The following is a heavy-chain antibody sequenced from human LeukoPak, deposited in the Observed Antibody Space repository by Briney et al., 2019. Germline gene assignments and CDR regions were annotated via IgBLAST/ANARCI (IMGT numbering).Heavy chain of an antibody. J-gene: IGHJ3*02. D-gene: IGHD3-16*01. CDR1: GFTFSSYS. Sequence: GGSLRLSCAASGFTFSSYSMNWVRQAPGKGLEWVSSISSSSSYIYYVDSVKGRFTISRDNAKNSLYLQMNSLRAEDTAVYYCARDGGPDAFDIWGQGTMVTVSS. CDR2: ISSSSSYI. CDR3: ARDGGPDAFDI. V-gene: IGHV3-21*01.